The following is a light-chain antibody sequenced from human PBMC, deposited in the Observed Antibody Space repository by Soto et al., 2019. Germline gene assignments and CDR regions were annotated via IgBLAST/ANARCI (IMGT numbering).Light chain of an antibody. CDR3: SSYTGSSTLYV. Sequence: QSVLTHPASVSGSPGQSITISCTGTSSEVGGYNYVSWYQQHPGKAPKLMIYDVSNRPSGVSNRFSGSKSGNTASLTISGLQAEDEADYYCSSYTGSSTLYVFGTGTKLTVL. V-gene: IGLV2-14*01. CDR1: SSEVGGYNY. J-gene: IGLJ1*01. CDR2: DVS.